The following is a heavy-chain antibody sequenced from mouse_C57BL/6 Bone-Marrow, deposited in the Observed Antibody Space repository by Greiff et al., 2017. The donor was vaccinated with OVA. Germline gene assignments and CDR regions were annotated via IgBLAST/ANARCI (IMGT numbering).Heavy chain of an antibody. J-gene: IGHJ3*01. CDR1: GLTFSSYG. V-gene: IGHV5-6*01. CDR3: AKEGYYDYDAWFAY. D-gene: IGHD2-4*01. Sequence: EVHLVESGGDLVKPGGSLKLSCAASGLTFSSYGMSWVRQTPDKRLEWVATISSGGSYTYYPDSVKGRFTISRDNAKNTLYLQMSSLKSEDTAMYYCAKEGYYDYDAWFAYWGQGTLVTVSA. CDR2: ISSGGSYT.